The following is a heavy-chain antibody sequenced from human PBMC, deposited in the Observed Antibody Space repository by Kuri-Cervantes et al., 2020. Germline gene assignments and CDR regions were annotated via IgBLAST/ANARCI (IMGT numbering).Heavy chain of an antibody. CDR2: ISGSGGST. Sequence: GESLKISCTASGFTFGDYAMSWVRQAPGKGLEWVSAISGSGGSTYYADSVKGRFTISRDNSKNTLYLQMNSLRAEDTAVYYCAKGPTIIAVAGEFDYWGQGTLVTVSS. CDR3: AKGPTIIAVAGEFDY. CDR1: GFTFGDYA. J-gene: IGHJ4*02. D-gene: IGHD6-19*01. V-gene: IGHV3-23*01.